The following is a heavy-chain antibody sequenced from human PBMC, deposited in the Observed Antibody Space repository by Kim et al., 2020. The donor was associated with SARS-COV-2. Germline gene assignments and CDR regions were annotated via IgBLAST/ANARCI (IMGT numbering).Heavy chain of an antibody. Sequence: ADSVKGRFTISKDMLKNTLFLQMNSLRADDTAVYYCARARYDTTSDYVIEHWGQGTLVSVSS. D-gene: IGHD5-12*01. CDR3: ARARYDTTSDYVIEH. V-gene: IGHV3-30*01. J-gene: IGHJ4*02.